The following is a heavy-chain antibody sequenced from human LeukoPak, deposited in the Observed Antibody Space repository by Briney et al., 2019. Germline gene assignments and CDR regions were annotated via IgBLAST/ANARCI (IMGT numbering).Heavy chain of an antibody. D-gene: IGHD1-26*01. Sequence: PGRSLRLSCAASGFTLSNCAMHWVRQAPGKGLEWVAVISYDGSNKYYADSVKGRFTISRDNSKNTLYLQMNSLRPEDTAVYYCARDRSVSSVGAILDYWGQGTLVTVSS. CDR2: ISYDGSNK. V-gene: IGHV3-30-3*01. CDR3: ARDRSVSSVGAILDY. J-gene: IGHJ4*02. CDR1: GFTLSNCA.